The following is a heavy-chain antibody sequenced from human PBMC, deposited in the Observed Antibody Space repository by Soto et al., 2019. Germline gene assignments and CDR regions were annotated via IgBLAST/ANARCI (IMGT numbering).Heavy chain of an antibody. CDR2: IIPIFGTA. D-gene: IGHD3-22*01. CDR1: GGTFSSYA. J-gene: IGHJ4*02. CDR3: AATYYYDSSGYYPTRDY. V-gene: IGHV1-69*13. Sequence: ASVKVSCKASGGTFSSYAISWVRQTPGQGLEWMGGIIPIFGTANYAQKFQGRVTITADESTSTAYMELGSLRSEDTAVYYCAATYYYDSSGYYPTRDYWGQGTLVTVSS.